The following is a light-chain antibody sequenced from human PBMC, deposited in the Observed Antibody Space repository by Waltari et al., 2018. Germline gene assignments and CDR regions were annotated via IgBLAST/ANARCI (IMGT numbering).Light chain of an antibody. CDR1: SDAVGGYTF. V-gene: IGLV2-14*03. CDR2: DVF. CDR3: SAYTSWSTVI. J-gene: IGLJ2*01. Sequence: QSALTQPASVSASPGQSITISCTGTSDAVGGYTFVPWYQQHPGKAPKLIIYDVFKRPSGVYNRFSGSKSLNTASLSISGLQAEDEGVYYCSAYTSWSTVIFGGGTKLAVL.